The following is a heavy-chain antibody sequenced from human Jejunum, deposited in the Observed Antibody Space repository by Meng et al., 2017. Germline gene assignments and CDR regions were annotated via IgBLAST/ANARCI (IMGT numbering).Heavy chain of an antibody. CDR2: IYHSGST. CDR3: ARGPNDFYFDS. D-gene: IGHD2-21*02. V-gene: IGHV4-30-2*01. J-gene: IGHJ4*02. CDR1: GGSISSDGYT. Sequence: QLQLQESGSGLVKPSQTLSLTCAVSGGSISSDGYTWSWIRQPPGKGLEWIGYIYHSGSTDYNPSLKSRVTISLDTSKNQFSLRLTSVTAADTAVYYCARGPNDFYFDSWGQGTLVTVSS.